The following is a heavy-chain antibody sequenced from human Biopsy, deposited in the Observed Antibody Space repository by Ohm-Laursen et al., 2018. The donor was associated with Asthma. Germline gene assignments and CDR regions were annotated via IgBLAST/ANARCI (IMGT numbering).Heavy chain of an antibody. Sequence: SLRLSCAASGFTFDDYGMSWVRQAPGKGLEWVSVIYSGGGTYYADSVQGRVTISRDNSKNTLSLQMNSLRAEGTAVYYCARAYGGSFFSGSFDIWGQGTMVTVSS. CDR3: ARAYGGSFFSGSFDI. V-gene: IGHV3-53*01. CDR1: GFTFDDYG. J-gene: IGHJ3*02. D-gene: IGHD4-23*01. CDR2: IYSGGGT.